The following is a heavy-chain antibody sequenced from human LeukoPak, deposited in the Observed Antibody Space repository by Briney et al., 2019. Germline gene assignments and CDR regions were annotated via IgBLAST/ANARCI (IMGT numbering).Heavy chain of an antibody. CDR3: ARIVFDWFDP. Sequence: GASVKVSCKASGYTFTSYGISWLRQAPGQEREWMGWISAYNGNTNYAQKLQGRVNITTDTSKSPAFMELRRLNPDDPAVYYCARIVFDWFDPWGQGTLVTVSS. CDR2: ISAYNGNT. D-gene: IGHD2-15*01. J-gene: IGHJ5*02. V-gene: IGHV1-18*01. CDR1: GYTFTSYG.